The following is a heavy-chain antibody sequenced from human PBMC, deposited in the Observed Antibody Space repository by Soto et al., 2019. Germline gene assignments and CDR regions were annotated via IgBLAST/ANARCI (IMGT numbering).Heavy chain of an antibody. D-gene: IGHD2-8*01. CDR1: GFTFSRFA. V-gene: IGHV3-30-3*01. CDR2: ISRDGPSK. Sequence: SLRLSCVGSGFTFSRFAIHWVRQAPGEGLEWVAVISRDGPSKYYGDSVKGRFTVSRDNPNNTVYLSMTGLRPDDTAVFYCARSRNGAVPDSINFWGQGTLVTVSS. CDR3: ARSRNGAVPDSINF. J-gene: IGHJ4*02.